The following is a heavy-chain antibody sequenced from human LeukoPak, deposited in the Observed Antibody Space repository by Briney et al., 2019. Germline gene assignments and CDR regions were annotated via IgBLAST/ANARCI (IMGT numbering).Heavy chain of an antibody. Sequence: GGSLRLSCTSASAFTFSDFWMSWVRQAPGKGLEWLANIKQDGSEKYYVDSVKGRFTISRDNAKNSLYLQMNSLRAEDTAVYYCASGALLYDSSGFDYWGQGTLVTVSS. D-gene: IGHD3-22*01. CDR1: AFTFSDFW. CDR3: ASGALLYDSSGFDY. J-gene: IGHJ4*02. CDR2: IKQDGSEK. V-gene: IGHV3-7*01.